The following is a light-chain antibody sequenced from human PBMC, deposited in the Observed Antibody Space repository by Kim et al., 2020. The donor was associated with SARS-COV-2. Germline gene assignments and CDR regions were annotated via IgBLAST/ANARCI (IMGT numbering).Light chain of an antibody. CDR1: QSVSSY. J-gene: IGKJ5*01. Sequence: EIVLTQSPATLSLSPGERATLSCRASQSVSSYLAWYQQKPGQAPRLLIYDASNRATGIPARFSGSGSGTDFTLTISSLESEDFAVYYCQQYSNWPPLTFGQGTRVDIK. V-gene: IGKV3-11*01. CDR2: DAS. CDR3: QQYSNWPPLT.